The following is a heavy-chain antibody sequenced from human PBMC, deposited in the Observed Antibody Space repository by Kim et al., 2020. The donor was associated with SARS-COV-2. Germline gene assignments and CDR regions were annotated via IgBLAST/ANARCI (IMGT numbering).Heavy chain of an antibody. J-gene: IGHJ3*02. D-gene: IGHD2-8*02. V-gene: IGHV3-48*03. Sequence: DSVKRRFTISRDNAKISLYLQMNSLKAEDTAVYYCASLPPMGGWWPFDIWGQGTMVTVSS. CDR3: ASLPPMGGWWPFDI.